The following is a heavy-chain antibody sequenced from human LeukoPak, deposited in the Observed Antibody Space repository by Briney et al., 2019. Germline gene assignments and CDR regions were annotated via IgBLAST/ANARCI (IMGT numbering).Heavy chain of an antibody. V-gene: IGHV3-73*01. J-gene: IGHJ4*02. Sequence: GGSLKLSCAASGFTFSGSAMHWVRQASGKGLEWVGRIRGKASSYSTAYAASVKGRFTISRDDSKNTAYLQMNSLKTEDTAVYFCRGAYHDGSGPEYYFDYWGQGTLVTVSS. CDR3: RGAYHDGSGPEYYFDY. CDR2: IRGKASSYST. CDR1: GFTFSGSA. D-gene: IGHD3-22*01.